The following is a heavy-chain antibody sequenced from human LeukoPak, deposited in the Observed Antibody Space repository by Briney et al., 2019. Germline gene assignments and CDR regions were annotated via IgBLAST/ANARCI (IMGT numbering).Heavy chain of an antibody. J-gene: IGHJ4*02. CDR1: GFTFSSYA. CDR3: AMLPGYSSGWYEVNY. V-gene: IGHV3-23*01. D-gene: IGHD6-13*01. CDR2: ISCSGGST. Sequence: GGSLRLSCAASGFTFSSYAMSWVRQAPGKGLEWVSGISCSGGSTYYADSVKGRFTISRDNSRNTLYPQMNSPRAEDTAVYYCAMLPGYSSGWYEVNYWGQRTLVTVSS.